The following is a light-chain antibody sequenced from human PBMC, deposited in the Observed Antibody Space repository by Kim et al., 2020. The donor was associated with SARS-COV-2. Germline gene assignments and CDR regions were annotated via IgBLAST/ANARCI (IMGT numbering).Light chain of an antibody. J-gene: IGLJ3*02. V-gene: IGLV1-44*01. CDR3: AAWDDSLNGV. CDR1: SSNIGSNS. CDR2: NNN. Sequence: PGQWVTISCSGSSSNIGSNSVNWYQQLPGTAPKLLIQNNNQRPSGVPDRFSGSKSGTSASLAISGLQSEDEADYYCAAWDDSLNGVFGGGTQLTVL.